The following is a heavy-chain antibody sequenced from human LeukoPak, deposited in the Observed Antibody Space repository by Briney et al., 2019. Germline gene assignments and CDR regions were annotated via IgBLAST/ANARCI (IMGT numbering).Heavy chain of an antibody. J-gene: IGHJ6*02. D-gene: IGHD3-10*01. CDR2: IKQDGSEK. CDR3: ARDLLWFATSPSGGMDV. Sequence: GGSPRLSCAASGFTFSSYWMSWVRQAPGTGLEWVANIKQDGSEKYYVDSVKGRFTISRDNAKNSLYLQMNSLRAEDTAVYYCARDLLWFATSPSGGMDVWGQGTTVTVSS. CDR1: GFTFSSYW. V-gene: IGHV3-7*01.